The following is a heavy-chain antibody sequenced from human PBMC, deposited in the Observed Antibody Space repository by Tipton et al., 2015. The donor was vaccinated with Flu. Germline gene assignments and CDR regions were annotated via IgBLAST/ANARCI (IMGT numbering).Heavy chain of an antibody. V-gene: IGHV4-38-2*02. J-gene: IGHJ4*02. Sequence: TLSLTCAVSGDSISSDYYWGWIRQFPGKGLEWIGTVSRTGSTIYNPSLKSRVTISVDTSKNQFSLKLTSVTAADTAVFYCARDGSGYSYGTLDYWGQGTLVTVSS. CDR3: ARDGSGYSYGTLDY. CDR2: VSRTGST. CDR1: GDSISSDYY. D-gene: IGHD5-18*01.